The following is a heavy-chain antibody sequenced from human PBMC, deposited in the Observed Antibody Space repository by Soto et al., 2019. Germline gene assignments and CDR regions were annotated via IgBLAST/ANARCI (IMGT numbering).Heavy chain of an antibody. CDR3: ARAGLEWSYNWFDP. J-gene: IGHJ5*02. Sequence: SETLSLTCTVSGGSISSGDYYWSWIRQPPGKGLEWIGYIYYSGSTCYNPSLKSRVTISVDTSKNQFSLKLSSVTAADTAVYYCARAGLEWSYNWFDPWGQGTLVTVSS. CDR1: GGSISSGDYY. V-gene: IGHV4-30-4*01. CDR2: IYYSGST. D-gene: IGHD3-3*01.